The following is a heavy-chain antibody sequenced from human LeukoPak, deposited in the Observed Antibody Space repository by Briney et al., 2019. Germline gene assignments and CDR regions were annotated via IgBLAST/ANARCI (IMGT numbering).Heavy chain of an antibody. Sequence: ASVKVSCKASGYTFTSYGISWVRQAPGQGLEWMGWISAYNGNTNYAQKLQGRVTMTTDTSTSTAYMELRSLRSDDTAVYYCARDLRDYGDLYYYGMDVWGQGTTVTVSS. V-gene: IGHV1-18*01. CDR2: ISAYNGNT. CDR1: GYTFTSYG. D-gene: IGHD4-17*01. CDR3: ARDLRDYGDLYYYGMDV. J-gene: IGHJ6*02.